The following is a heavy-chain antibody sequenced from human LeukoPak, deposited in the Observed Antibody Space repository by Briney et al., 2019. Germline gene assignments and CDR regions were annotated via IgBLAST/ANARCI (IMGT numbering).Heavy chain of an antibody. J-gene: IGHJ6*02. CDR2: INRDGSSA. Sequence: GGSLRLSCAASGFRLRSYWMHWVRQAPGKGLVWVSPINRDGSSAYYADSVKGRVTTSRDNAKNTLFLQMNSLRGEDTAVYYCARVGSPLYGDYVRDYYGMDVWGQGTTVTVSS. V-gene: IGHV3-74*01. D-gene: IGHD4-17*01. CDR1: GFRLRSYW. CDR3: ARVGSPLYGDYVRDYYGMDV.